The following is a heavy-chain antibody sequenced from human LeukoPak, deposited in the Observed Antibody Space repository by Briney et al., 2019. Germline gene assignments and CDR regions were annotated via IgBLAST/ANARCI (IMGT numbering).Heavy chain of an antibody. Sequence: GGSLRLSCAASGFIFSNYWMTWVRQTPGEGLEWVANIKEDGNEIFYVDSVKGRFTISRDNAKNSLYLQMNSLRAEDTAVYYCARSPDGVDYWGQGTLVTVSS. CDR2: IKEDGNEI. CDR3: ARSPDGVDY. D-gene: IGHD3-10*01. V-gene: IGHV3-7*01. CDR1: GFIFSNYW. J-gene: IGHJ4*02.